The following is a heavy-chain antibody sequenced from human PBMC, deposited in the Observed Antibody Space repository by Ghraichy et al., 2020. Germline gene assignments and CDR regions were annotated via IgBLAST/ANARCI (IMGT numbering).Heavy chain of an antibody. Sequence: GGSLRLSCAASGFTFSSYAMSWVRQAPGKGLEWVSTIKQSGGGKYYADSVKGRFTISRDNSKNSLYLQMNSLRAEDTAVYYCARDKKANLAGTDNLYYFDYWGQGTLVTVSS. V-gene: IGHV3-7*01. J-gene: IGHJ4*02. CDR1: GFTFSSYA. CDR2: IKQSGGGK. CDR3: ARDKKANLAGTDNLYYFDY. D-gene: IGHD6-19*01.